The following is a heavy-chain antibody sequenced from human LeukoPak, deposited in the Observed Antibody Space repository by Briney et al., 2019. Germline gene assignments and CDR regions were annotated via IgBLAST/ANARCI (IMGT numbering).Heavy chain of an antibody. J-gene: IGHJ3*02. CDR1: GDSVSSNSAA. CDR2: TYYRSKWYN. D-gene: IGHD6-13*01. CDR3: ARDREHSSSWYGENAFDI. V-gene: IGHV6-1*01. Sequence: SQTLSLTCAISGDSVSSNSAAWNWIRQSPSRGLEWLGRTYYRSKWYNDYAVSAKSRITINPDTSKNQFSLQLNSVTPEDTAVYYCARDREHSSSWYGENAFDIWGQGTMVTVSS.